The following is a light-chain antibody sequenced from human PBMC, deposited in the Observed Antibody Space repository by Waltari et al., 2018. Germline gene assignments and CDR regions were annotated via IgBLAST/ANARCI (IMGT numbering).Light chain of an antibody. CDR3: QKYDAAPWT. CDR1: QGISNY. Sequence: QVTKSPSSLSASVGDRVTITCRASQGISNYLAWYQQKPGKIPELLIYAASTLQSGVPSRFGGSGSATDFTLTISSLQPEDVATYYCQKYDAAPWTFGQGTKVEIK. J-gene: IGKJ1*01. V-gene: IGKV1-27*01. CDR2: AAS.